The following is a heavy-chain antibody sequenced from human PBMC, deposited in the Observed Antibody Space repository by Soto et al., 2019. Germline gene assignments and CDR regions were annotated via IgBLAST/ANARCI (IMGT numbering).Heavy chain of an antibody. V-gene: IGHV3-30-3*01. D-gene: IGHD5-18*01. CDR3: ARDRQRGYSYGYYGSLSDY. CDR1: GFTFSSYA. J-gene: IGHJ4*02. CDR2: ISYDGSNK. Sequence: GGSLRLSCAASGFTFSSYAMHWVRQAPGKGLEWVAVISYDGSNKYYADSVKGRFTISRDNSKNTLYLQMNSLRAEDTAVYYCARDRQRGYSYGYYGSLSDYWGQGTLVTVSS.